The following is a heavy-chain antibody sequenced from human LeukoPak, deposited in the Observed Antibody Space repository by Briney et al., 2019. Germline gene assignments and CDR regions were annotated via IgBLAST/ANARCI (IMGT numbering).Heavy chain of an antibody. D-gene: IGHD6-13*01. V-gene: IGHV1-8*01. CDR2: MNPVSGNA. J-gene: IGHJ4*02. CDR3: ARAPMGAAALY. CDR1: GYTFTNFD. Sequence: ALVKVSCKASGYTFTNFDINWVRQAPGQGLEWMGWMNPVSGNAGSAQKFQGRITLTRDTSINTAYMELSSLRSDDTAFYYCARAPMGAAALYWGQGTLVTVSS.